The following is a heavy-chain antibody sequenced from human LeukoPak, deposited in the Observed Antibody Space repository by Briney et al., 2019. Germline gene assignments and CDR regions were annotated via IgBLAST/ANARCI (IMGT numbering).Heavy chain of an antibody. D-gene: IGHD2-2*01. Sequence: KPSETLSLTCTVSGGSISSSSYYWGWIRQPPGKGLEWTGSIYYSGSTYYNPSLKSRVTISVDTSKNQFSLKLSSVTAADTAVYYCARVDCRSTSCYAGDWFDPWGQGTLVTVSS. J-gene: IGHJ5*02. CDR2: IYYSGST. V-gene: IGHV4-39*01. CDR3: ARVDCRSTSCYAGDWFDP. CDR1: GGSISSSSYY.